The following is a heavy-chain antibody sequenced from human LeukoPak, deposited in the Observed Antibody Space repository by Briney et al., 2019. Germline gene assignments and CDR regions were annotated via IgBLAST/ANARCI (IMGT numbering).Heavy chain of an antibody. D-gene: IGHD2-8*01. CDR2: MNPNSGNT. V-gene: IGHV1-8*01. CDR3: ARGLGCTNGVCYNC. Sequence: ASVKVSCKASGYTFTSYDINWVRQATGQGLEWMGWMNPNSGNTGYAQKFQGRVTMTRNTSISTAYMELSSLRSEDTAVYYCARGLGCTNGVCYNCWGQGTLVTVSS. J-gene: IGHJ4*02. CDR1: GYTFTSYD.